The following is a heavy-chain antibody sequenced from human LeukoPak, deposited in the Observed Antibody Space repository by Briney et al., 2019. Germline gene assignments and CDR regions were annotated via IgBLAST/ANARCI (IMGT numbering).Heavy chain of an antibody. J-gene: IGHJ4*02. CDR1: GGSITSGDYY. V-gene: IGHV4-31*03. D-gene: IGHD3-22*01. CDR2: IYYDGST. Sequence: SETLSLTCTVSGGSITSGDYYWTWIRQHPGKGLEWIGYIYYDGSTYYNSSLESRITISVDTSKNQFSLKLSSVTAADTAVYYCARGTHYDSSGYYQPFDYWGQGTLVTVSS. CDR3: ARGTHYDSSGYYQPFDY.